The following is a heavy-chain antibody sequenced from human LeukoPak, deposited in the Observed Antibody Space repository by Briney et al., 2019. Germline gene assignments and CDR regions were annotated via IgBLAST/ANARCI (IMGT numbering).Heavy chain of an antibody. CDR1: GGTFSSYA. V-gene: IGHV1-69*13. D-gene: IGHD3-22*01. J-gene: IGHJ4*02. Sequence: SVKVSCKASGGTFSSYAISWVRQAPGQGLEWMGGIIPIFGTANYAQKFQGRVTITADESTSTAYMELSSLRSEDTAAYYCARGNYDNSGYYQNYFDYWGQGTLVTVSS. CDR2: IIPIFGTA. CDR3: ARGNYDNSGYYQNYFDY.